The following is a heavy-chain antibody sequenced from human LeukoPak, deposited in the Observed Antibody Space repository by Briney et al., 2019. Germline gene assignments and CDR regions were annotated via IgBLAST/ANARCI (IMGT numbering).Heavy chain of an antibody. J-gene: IGHJ6*02. CDR2: IYYTGRT. V-gene: IGHV4-39*07. CDR1: GGSINTNLYY. CDR3: ARDETRYGIDV. Sequence: SETLSLTCTVSGGSINTNLYYWGWIRQSPGKSLGWIANIYYTGRTYYDPSLKSRVNISLDTSRNQFSLRLSSVTAADTAVYYCARDETRYGIDVWGQGTTVTVSS.